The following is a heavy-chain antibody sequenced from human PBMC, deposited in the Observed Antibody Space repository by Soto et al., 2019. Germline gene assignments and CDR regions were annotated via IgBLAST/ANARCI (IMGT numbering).Heavy chain of an antibody. Sequence: PGGPLRLSCAASEFTLSTSWMDWVRQTPGKGLEWVANINQDGSEKNYVDSVKGRFTISRDNAKNSLFLQMSSLTAEDSGLYYCTRYLDFWGQGTLVTVSS. V-gene: IGHV3-7*01. CDR2: INQDGSEK. CDR1: EFTLSTSW. CDR3: TRYLDF. J-gene: IGHJ4*02.